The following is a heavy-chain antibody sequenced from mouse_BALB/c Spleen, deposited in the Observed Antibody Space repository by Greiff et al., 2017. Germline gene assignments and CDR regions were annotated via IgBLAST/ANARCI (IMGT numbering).Heavy chain of an antibody. Sequence: QVQLKESGAELVRPGASVTLSCKASGYTFTDYEMHWVKQTPVHGLEWIGAIDPETGGTAYNQKFKGKATLTADKSSSTAYMELRSLTSEDSAVYYCTRRGAYDYDAWYFDVWGAGTTVTVSS. CDR2: IDPETGGT. D-gene: IGHD2-4*01. CDR1: GYTFTDYE. V-gene: IGHV1-15*01. CDR3: TRRGAYDYDAWYFDV. J-gene: IGHJ1*01.